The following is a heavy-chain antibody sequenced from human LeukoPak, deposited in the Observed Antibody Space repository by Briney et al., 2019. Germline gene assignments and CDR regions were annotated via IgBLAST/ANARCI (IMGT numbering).Heavy chain of an antibody. Sequence: SETLSLTCAVSGGSIGDSYWWTWVRQPPGKGLEWIGEIYHSGTTNYNPSLKGRVTISLDKSKNQFSLKLNSMTAADTAVYYCARDVPGSGVNLDYWGQGTLVTVSS. CDR1: GGSIGDSYW. CDR2: IYHSGTT. D-gene: IGHD3-10*01. V-gene: IGHV4-4*02. CDR3: ARDVPGSGVNLDY. J-gene: IGHJ4*02.